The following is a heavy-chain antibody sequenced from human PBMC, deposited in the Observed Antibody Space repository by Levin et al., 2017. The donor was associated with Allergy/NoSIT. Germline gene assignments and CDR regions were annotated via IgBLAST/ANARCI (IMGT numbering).Heavy chain of an antibody. CDR1: GFPFSNYA. CDR3: VKGWDFYDATGYYPFAY. Sequence: LSLTCAASGFPFSNYAMSWVRQAPGKGPEWISGISGSGGSTSYADSVKGRFTISRDNSKNTLYLQMDGLRAEDTAVYYCVKGWDFYDATGYYPFAYWGQGTLVTVSS. V-gene: IGHV3-23*01. D-gene: IGHD3-22*01. J-gene: IGHJ4*02. CDR2: ISGSGGST.